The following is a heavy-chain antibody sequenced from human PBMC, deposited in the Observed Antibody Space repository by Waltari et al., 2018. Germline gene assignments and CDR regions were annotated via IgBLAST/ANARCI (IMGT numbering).Heavy chain of an antibody. CDR3: ASHRPGGYGMDV. J-gene: IGHJ6*02. Sequence: VQLVESGGGLVQPGGSLSPSCEASGFTFSTYWMCWVRQVPGKGLVWVSTITSDGSRTRYADSVKGRFTISRDNAKNTLYLQTNSLRAEDTAVYYCASHRPGGYGMDVWGHGTTVTVSS. D-gene: IGHD2-15*01. CDR1: GFTFSTYW. V-gene: IGHV3-74*01. CDR2: ITSDGSRT.